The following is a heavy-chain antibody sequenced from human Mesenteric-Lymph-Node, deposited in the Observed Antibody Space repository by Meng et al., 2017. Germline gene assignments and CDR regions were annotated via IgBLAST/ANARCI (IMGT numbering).Heavy chain of an antibody. Sequence: GGSLRLSCAASGFTFRNFFMNWVRQVTGKGLEWVANINEDGSGQSYVDSVKGRFIISRENAKNSLSLQVDSLRAEDTAVYYCTRVSLHSFFDNWGQGTLVTVSS. V-gene: IGHV3-7*01. CDR1: GFTFRNFF. J-gene: IGHJ4*02. CDR3: TRVSLHSFFDN. CDR2: INEDGSGQ. D-gene: IGHD1-26*01.